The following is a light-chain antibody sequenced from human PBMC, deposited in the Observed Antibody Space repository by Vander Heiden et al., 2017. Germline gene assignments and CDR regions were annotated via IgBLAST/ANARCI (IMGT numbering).Light chain of an antibody. V-gene: IGKV4-1*01. J-gene: IGKJ1*01. Sequence: IVMTQSPGSLAVSLGERATINCKSSQSVLYSSNNKNYLAWYQQKPGQPPKLLIYWASTRESGVPDRFSGCGSGTDFTLTISSLQVEDVAVYYCQQYYSTPWTFGQGTKVEIK. CDR1: QSVLYSSNNKNY. CDR3: QQYYSTPWT. CDR2: WAS.